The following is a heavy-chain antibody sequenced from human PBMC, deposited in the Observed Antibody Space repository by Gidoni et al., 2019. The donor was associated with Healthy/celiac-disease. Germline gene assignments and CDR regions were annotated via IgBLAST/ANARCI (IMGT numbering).Heavy chain of an antibody. Sequence: VQLVQSGAEVKKPGSSVKVSCTAAGGTFSSYAISWVRQAPGQGLEWMGGIIPIFGTANYAQKFQGRVTITADESTSTAYMELSSLSSEDTAVYYCASAEYSSSGWFDPWGQGTLVTVSS. V-gene: IGHV1-69*01. CDR1: GGTFSSYA. D-gene: IGHD6-6*01. J-gene: IGHJ5*02. CDR2: IIPIFGTA. CDR3: ASAEYSSSGWFDP.